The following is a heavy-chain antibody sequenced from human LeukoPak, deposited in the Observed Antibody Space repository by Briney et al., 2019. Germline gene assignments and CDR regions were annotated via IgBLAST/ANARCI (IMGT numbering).Heavy chain of an antibody. D-gene: IGHD1-26*01. CDR3: ARDWDLYGMDV. V-gene: IGHV3-48*03. Sequence: PGGSLRLSCAASGFTFSSYEMNWVRQAPGKGLEGVSYISSSGSTIYYADSVKGRFTISRDNAKNSLYLQMNSLRAEDTAVYYCARDWDLYGMDVWGQGTTVTVSS. CDR1: GFTFSSYE. J-gene: IGHJ6*02. CDR2: ISSSGSTI.